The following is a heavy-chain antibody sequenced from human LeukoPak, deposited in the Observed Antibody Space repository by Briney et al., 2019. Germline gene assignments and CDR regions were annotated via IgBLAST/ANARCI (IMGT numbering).Heavy chain of an antibody. CDR1: GDSISSGTFY. CDR2: IHDSGNT. Sequence: SETLSLTCTVSGDSISSGTFYWGWVRQPPGKGLEWIVSIHDSGNTYYNPSLKSPVTISVDTSKNQFSLNLSSVTAADTAGYYCAGRERATIWTGMEFWGQGILVTVS. J-gene: IGHJ4*02. D-gene: IGHD1-26*01. V-gene: IGHV4-39*01. CDR3: AGRERATIWTGMEF.